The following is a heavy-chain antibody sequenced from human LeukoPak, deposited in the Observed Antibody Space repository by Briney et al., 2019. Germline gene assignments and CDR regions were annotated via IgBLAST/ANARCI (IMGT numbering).Heavy chain of an antibody. D-gene: IGHD2-21*02. Sequence: PGGSLRLSCAASGFTFSSYGMHWVRQAPGKGLEWVAVISYDGSNKYYADSVKGRFTISRDNSKNTLYLQMNSLRAEDTAVYYCAKDCGGDCYLGLYWGQGTLVTVSS. CDR3: AKDCGGDCYLGLY. J-gene: IGHJ4*02. CDR2: ISYDGSNK. CDR1: GFTFSSYG. V-gene: IGHV3-30*18.